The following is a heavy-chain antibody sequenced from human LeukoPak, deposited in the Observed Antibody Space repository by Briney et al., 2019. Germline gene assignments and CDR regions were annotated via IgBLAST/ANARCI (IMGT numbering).Heavy chain of an antibody. D-gene: IGHD3-22*01. Sequence: SETLSLTCTVPGGSISSYYWSWIRQPPGKGLEWIGYIYYSGSTNYNPSLKSRVTISVDTSKNQFSLKLSSVTAADTAVYYCASSYYYDSSGYSLFDYWGQGTLVTVSS. J-gene: IGHJ4*02. V-gene: IGHV4-59*08. CDR2: IYYSGST. CDR3: ASSYYYDSSGYSLFDY. CDR1: GGSISSYY.